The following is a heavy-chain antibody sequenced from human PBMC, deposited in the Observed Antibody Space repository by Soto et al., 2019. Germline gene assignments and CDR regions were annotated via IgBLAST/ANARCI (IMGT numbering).Heavy chain of an antibody. CDR3: ARLGKDYQSIDP. CDR2: IYYSGST. D-gene: IGHD2-2*01. V-gene: IGHV4-59*08. CDR1: DGSISPYY. J-gene: IGHJ5*02. Sequence: PSETLSLTCTVSDGSISPYYWAWIRQPPGKGLEWVGYIYYSGSTSYNPSLKSRVTLSLETSKSQFSLRLRSVTASDTAVYYCARLGKDYQSIDPWGQGTLVTVSS.